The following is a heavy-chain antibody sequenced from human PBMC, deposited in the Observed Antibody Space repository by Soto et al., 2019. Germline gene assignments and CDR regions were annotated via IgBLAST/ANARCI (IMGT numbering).Heavy chain of an antibody. CDR1: AYTFTYSH. Sequence: XSVKVSCKASAYTFTYSHILWVRQAPGQGLEWIGMIHPSDGTTTYAQKFQDRVTMTRDTSTSTVYMELTSLRFEDTAIYYCARDLKYYDILTGLDYWGQGTQVTGSS. D-gene: IGHD3-9*01. J-gene: IGHJ4*02. CDR2: IHPSDGTT. CDR3: ARDLKYYDILTGLDY. V-gene: IGHV1-46*01.